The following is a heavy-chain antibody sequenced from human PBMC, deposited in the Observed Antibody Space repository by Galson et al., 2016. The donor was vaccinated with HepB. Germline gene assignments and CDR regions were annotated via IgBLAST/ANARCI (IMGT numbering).Heavy chain of an antibody. Sequence: ETLSLTCTVSGGSISSSRYSWGWIRQPPGKGMEWIGCLYYSGSTYYTSSLKSRVTISVDTSKNQFSLNMSTVTAADTAVYYCARYCSSTSCSRYGYSLTGYDGPFWGQGTLVTVAS. V-gene: IGHV4-39*01. J-gene: IGHJ4*02. CDR1: GGSISSSRYS. CDR2: LYYSGST. D-gene: IGHD2-2*01. CDR3: ARYCSSTSCSRYGYSLTGYDGPF.